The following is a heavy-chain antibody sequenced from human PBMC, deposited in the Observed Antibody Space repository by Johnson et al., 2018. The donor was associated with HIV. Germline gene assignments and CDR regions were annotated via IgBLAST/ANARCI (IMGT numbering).Heavy chain of an antibody. Sequence: VQLVESGGGVVRPGGSLRLSCVASGFTFDDYGMSWVRQAPGKGLEWVAGINWSGGSTGYADSVKGRFTISRDNAKNSLYLQTNSLRAEDTALYYCARGYSSGWSDAFYIWGQGTMVTVSS. CDR2: INWSGGST. CDR3: ARGYSSGWSDAFYI. D-gene: IGHD6-19*01. V-gene: IGHV3-20*04. CDR1: GFTFDDYG. J-gene: IGHJ3*02.